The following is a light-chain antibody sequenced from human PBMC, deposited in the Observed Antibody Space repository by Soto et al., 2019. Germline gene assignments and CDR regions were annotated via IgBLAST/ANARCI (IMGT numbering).Light chain of an antibody. CDR2: GNS. CDR3: KSYDSSLSGYVL. CDR1: SSNIGAGYD. J-gene: IGLJ2*01. Sequence: QSVLTQPPSVSGAPGQRVTISCTGSSSNIGAGYDVHWYQQLPGTAPKLLIYGNSNRPSGVPDRFSGSKSGTSASLAITGLQAEDESDYYCKSYDSSLSGYVLLGGGTKLTVL. V-gene: IGLV1-40*01.